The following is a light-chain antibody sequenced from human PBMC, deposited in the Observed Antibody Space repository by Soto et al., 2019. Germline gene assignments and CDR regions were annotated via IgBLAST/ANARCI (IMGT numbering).Light chain of an antibody. V-gene: IGLV2-14*01. CDR1: SSDVGGYNY. CDR3: SSYTANNTRL. CDR2: EVS. J-gene: IGLJ1*01. Sequence: QSVLTQPASVSGSPGQAITISCTGTSSDVGGYNYVSWDQHRPGKAPQLIIYEVSYRPSGVSNRFSGSKSGNTASLTISGLQAEDEADYYCSSYTANNTRLFXTGTKVTVL.